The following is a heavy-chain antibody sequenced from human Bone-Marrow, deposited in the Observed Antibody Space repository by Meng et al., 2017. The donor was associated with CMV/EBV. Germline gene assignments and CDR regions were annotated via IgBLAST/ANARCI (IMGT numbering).Heavy chain of an antibody. CDR3: ARVDSSGYWASADY. CDR1: GFTFSSYW. CDR2: INSDGSST. D-gene: IGHD3-22*01. V-gene: IGHV3-74*01. Sequence: GGSLRLSCAASGFTFSSYWMHWVRQAPGKGLVWVSRINSDGSSTSYADSVKGRFTISRDNAKNTLYLQMNSLRAEDTAVYYCARVDSSGYWASADYWGQGTLVTVSS. J-gene: IGHJ4*02.